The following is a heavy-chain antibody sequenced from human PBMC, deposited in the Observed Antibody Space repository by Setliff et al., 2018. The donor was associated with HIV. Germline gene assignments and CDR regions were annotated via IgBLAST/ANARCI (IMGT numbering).Heavy chain of an antibody. CDR1: SGSISGHY. J-gene: IGHJ4*02. D-gene: IGHD3-22*01. Sequence: SETLSLTCSVASGSISGHYWSWIRQSPGKGLEWIAYISYTGSTDYNPSLRSRVSISVDTSRSQFSLKLFSVTAADTAVYYCARDSGYYDSSGYYSYSHYFDYWGQGTLVTVSS. CDR2: ISYTGST. V-gene: IGHV4-59*11. CDR3: ARDSGYYDSSGYYSYSHYFDY.